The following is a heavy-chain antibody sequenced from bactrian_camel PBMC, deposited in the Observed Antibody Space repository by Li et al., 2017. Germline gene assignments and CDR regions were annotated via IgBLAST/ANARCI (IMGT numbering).Heavy chain of an antibody. CDR1: GFTYAKNL. CDR3: AAGGLERGGGFCYILDY. D-gene: IGHD2*01. CDR2: IATGSGNT. J-gene: IGHJ4*01. Sequence: QLVESGGGSVQAGGSLTLSCLASGFTYAKNLMGWFRQAPGKGREGVARIATGSGNTYYADSVKGRFILSKDSATNTLYLQMNDLKPEDSGMYYCAAGGLERGGGFCYILDYWGQGTQVTVS. V-gene: IGHV3S28*01.